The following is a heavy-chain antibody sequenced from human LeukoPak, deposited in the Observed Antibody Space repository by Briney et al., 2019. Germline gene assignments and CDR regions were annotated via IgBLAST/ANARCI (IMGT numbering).Heavy chain of an antibody. CDR1: GFSFSKYA. CDR3: ARVSFDGGVIPYFDS. CDR2: MSSSGVSP. J-gene: IGHJ4*02. V-gene: IGHV3-23*01. Sequence: GGSLRLPCEASGFSFSKYAMTWVRQAPGKGLEWVTGMSSSGVSPDYADSVRGRFTISRDNSKETLFLQMNSLRAEDTAIYYCARVSFDGGVIPYFDSWGQGTVVTVSS. D-gene: IGHD3-10*01.